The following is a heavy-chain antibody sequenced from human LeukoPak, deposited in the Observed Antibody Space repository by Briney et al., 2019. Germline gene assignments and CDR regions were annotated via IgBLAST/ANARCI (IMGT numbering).Heavy chain of an antibody. CDR1: GFTFSSYG. CDR2: ISYDGSNK. V-gene: IGHV3-30*03. Sequence: PGGSLRLSCAASGFTFSSYGMNWVRQAPGKGLEWVAVISYDGSNKYYADSVKGRFTISRDNSKNTLYLQMNSLRAEDTAVYYCARTYYDILTGYREHRYYFDYWGQGTLVTVSS. D-gene: IGHD3-9*01. CDR3: ARTYYDILTGYREHRYYFDY. J-gene: IGHJ4*02.